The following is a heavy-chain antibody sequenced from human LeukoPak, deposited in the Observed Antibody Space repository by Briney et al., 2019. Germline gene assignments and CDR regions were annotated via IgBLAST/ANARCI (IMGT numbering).Heavy chain of an antibody. V-gene: IGHV4-59*08. CDR2: IYYSGST. CDR1: GGSISSYY. Sequence: SETLSLTCTVSGGSISSYYWSWIRQPPGKGLEWIGYIYYSGSTNYNPSLKSRATISVDTSKNQFSLKLISVTAADTAVYYCARRFFTVVIAVVHYGLDVWGQGTTVTVSS. CDR3: ARRFFTVVIAVVHYGLDV. D-gene: IGHD6-19*01. J-gene: IGHJ6*02.